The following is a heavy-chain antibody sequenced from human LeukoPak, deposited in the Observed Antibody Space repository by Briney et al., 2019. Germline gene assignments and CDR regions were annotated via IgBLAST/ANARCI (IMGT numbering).Heavy chain of an antibody. CDR3: ARDNPRHNGAFDI. V-gene: IGHV3-48*02. J-gene: IGHJ3*02. CDR2: ISSGSSTI. CDR1: GFTFSSYS. D-gene: IGHD2-8*01. Sequence: GGSLRLSCAASGFTFSSYSMNWVRQAPGKGLEWLSYISSGSSTIYYADSVKGRFTISRDNAKNSLYLQVNSLRDEDTAVYYCARDNPRHNGAFDIWGQGTMVTVSS.